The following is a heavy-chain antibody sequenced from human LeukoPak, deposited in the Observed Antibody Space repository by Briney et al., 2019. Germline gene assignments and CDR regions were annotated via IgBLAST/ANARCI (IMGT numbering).Heavy chain of an antibody. CDR3: SSSGVEEWQGLHF. CDR2: FDVAETDT. V-gene: IGHV1-24*01. D-gene: IGHD3-3*01. Sequence: ASVKGSCKVSGYTLSELSMHWVRQSPGKGLEWMGGFDVAETDTIYAQKFQGRVTMTEDTSTDTAYMELNSLSSEDTAVYYCSSSGVEEWQGLHFWGQGTLVTVSS. J-gene: IGHJ4*02. CDR1: GYTLSELS.